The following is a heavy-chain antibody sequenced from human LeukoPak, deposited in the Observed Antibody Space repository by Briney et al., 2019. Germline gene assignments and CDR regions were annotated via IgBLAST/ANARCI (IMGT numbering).Heavy chain of an antibody. D-gene: IGHD2-2*01. CDR1: GFTFSSYE. J-gene: IGHJ4*02. CDR2: IISSGSTI. CDR3: ASDSGSTSGFDY. Sequence: GGSLTLSRSASGFTFSSYEMNWVRHPPGKGLEWVSYIISSGSTIYYADSVKGRFTISRDNAKNSLYLQMSSLRAEDTSVYYCASDSGSTSGFDYWGQGTLVTVSS. V-gene: IGHV3-48*03.